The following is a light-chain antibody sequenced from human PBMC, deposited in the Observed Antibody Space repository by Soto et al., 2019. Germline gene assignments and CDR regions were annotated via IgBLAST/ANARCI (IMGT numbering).Light chain of an antibody. CDR1: SSDVGGYNY. Sequence: QSALTQPASVSGSPGQSITISCTGTSSDVGGYNYISWYQQHPGKAPKFIIYDVRNRPSGVSNRFSGSRSGNTASLTISGLQAEDAADYYCSSYTSSSTVIFGGGTNLTVL. CDR2: DVR. J-gene: IGLJ2*01. CDR3: SSYTSSSTVI. V-gene: IGLV2-14*01.